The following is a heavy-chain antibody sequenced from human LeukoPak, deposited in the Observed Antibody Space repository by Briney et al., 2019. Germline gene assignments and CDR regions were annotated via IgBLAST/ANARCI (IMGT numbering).Heavy chain of an antibody. CDR2: IYYSGST. CDR3: ASIYCSSTSCYSGRSLNWYFDL. CDR1: GGSISSSSYY. Sequence: SETLSLTCTVSGGSISSSSYYWSWIRQPPGKGLEWIGYIYYSGSTNYNPSLKSRVTISVDTSKNQFSLKLSSVTAADTAVYYCASIYCSSTSCYSGRSLNWYFDLWGRGTLVTVSS. V-gene: IGHV4-61*01. D-gene: IGHD2-2*01. J-gene: IGHJ2*01.